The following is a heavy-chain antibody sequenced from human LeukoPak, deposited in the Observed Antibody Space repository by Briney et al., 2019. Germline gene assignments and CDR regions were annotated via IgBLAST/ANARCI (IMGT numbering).Heavy chain of an antibody. CDR2: NDKKDQGCAT. CDR1: GFTLSGLA. Sequence: ARPFKPSSAAPGFTLSGLAVRGVPHSSGKRPYKVVQNDKKDQGCATAKAYAASVKGRFTVSRDDSINTAYLQMKSLKTEDTALYYCTRDSGTYNWFDPWREGSLVTVSS. V-gene: IGHV3-73*01. CDR3: TRDSGTYNWFDP. J-gene: IGHJ5*02. D-gene: IGHD1-26*01.